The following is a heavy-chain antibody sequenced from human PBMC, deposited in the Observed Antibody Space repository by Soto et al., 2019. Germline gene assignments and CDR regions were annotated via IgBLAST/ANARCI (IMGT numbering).Heavy chain of an antibody. J-gene: IGHJ4*02. CDR2: IVVGSGNT. D-gene: IGHD6-19*01. V-gene: IGHV1-58*02. CDR1: GFTLTRSA. CDR3: AAVPYSSDLYYFDY. Sequence: QMQLVQSGPEVKKPGTSVKVSLKASGFTLTRSAMQWVRQARGQRLEWIGWIVVGSGNTNYAQKFQERVTITRDMSTSTAYMELSSLRSEDTAVYYCAAVPYSSDLYYFDYWGQGTLVTVSS.